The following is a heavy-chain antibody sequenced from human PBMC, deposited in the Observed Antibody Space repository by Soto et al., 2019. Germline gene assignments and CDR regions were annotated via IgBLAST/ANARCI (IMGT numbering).Heavy chain of an antibody. Sequence: DVQLLESGGGLVQPGEFLTVTCAASGFVFNKFAMSWVRQAPGRGLEWVAGISGSHTPSYRDSVKGRFTISRDDSQNILYLHMTTLRLEDTALYYCARVTSRGCEFDLWGQGKQVTVSS. J-gene: IGHJ4*02. V-gene: IGHV3-23*01. CDR1: GFVFNKFA. CDR2: ISGSHTP. CDR3: ARVTSRGCEFDL. D-gene: IGHD6-19*01.